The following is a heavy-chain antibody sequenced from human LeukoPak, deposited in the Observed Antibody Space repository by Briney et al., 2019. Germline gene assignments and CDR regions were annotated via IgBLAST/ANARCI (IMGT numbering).Heavy chain of an antibody. Sequence: HPGGSLRLSCAASGFTFSSYVMNWVRQAPGKGLEWVSGISDSGGSTYYADSVKGRFTISKDNSKNTLYLQMNSLRAEDTAVYYCAKLPGRAADYWGQGTLVTVSS. V-gene: IGHV3-23*01. CDR3: AKLPGRAADY. CDR2: ISDSGGST. CDR1: GFTFSSYV. J-gene: IGHJ4*02.